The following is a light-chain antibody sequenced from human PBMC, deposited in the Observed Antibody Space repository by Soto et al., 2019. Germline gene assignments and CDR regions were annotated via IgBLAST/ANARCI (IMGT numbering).Light chain of an antibody. J-gene: IGKJ1*01. CDR3: QQYGSSGT. V-gene: IGKV3-20*01. Sequence: EIVLTQSPGTLSFSPGERATLSCRASQSVSSNLAWYQQKPGQAPRLLIYGASNRATGIPDRFSGSGSGTDFTLTISRLEPEDFAVYYCQQYGSSGTFGQGTKVDIK. CDR1: QSVSSN. CDR2: GAS.